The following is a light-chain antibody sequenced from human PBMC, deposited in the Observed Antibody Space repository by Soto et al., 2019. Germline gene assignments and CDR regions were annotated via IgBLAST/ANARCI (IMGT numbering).Light chain of an antibody. CDR1: QDIINY. V-gene: IGKV1-33*01. CDR3: QQSDSLPIS. J-gene: IGKJ5*01. Sequence: DIQMTQSPSSLSASVGDRVTITCRASQDIINYLNWYQQRPGKAPKLLIYDTSNLERGVPSRFSGTRSGTHLNFARTSPQPEDVATYYCQQSDSLPISFGQGTRLES. CDR2: DTS.